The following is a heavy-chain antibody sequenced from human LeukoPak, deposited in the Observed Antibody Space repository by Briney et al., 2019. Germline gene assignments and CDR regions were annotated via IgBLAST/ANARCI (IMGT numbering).Heavy chain of an antibody. Sequence: GGSLRLSCVASGFTFNTHGMHWVRQAPGKGLEWVAFIQFDGSKIDYADSVKGRFTISRDNSKNTLYLQMNSLRAEDTAVYYCAKDNAYYYADYWGQGTLVTVSS. D-gene: IGHD3-10*01. J-gene: IGHJ4*02. CDR1: GFTFNTHG. CDR2: IQFDGSKI. CDR3: AKDNAYYYADY. V-gene: IGHV3-30*02.